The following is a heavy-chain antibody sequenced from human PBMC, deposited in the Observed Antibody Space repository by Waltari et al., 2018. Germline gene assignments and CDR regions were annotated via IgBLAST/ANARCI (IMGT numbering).Heavy chain of an antibody. Sequence: QVQLVQSGAEVKKPGSPVKVSCKASAGTFSSHAISWVRQAPGQWRKGMGRIRPIFDTANYEQKFQGRGRITADKSTSTAYVELRSLRAEDTAVYYCASERVDYDGGGDYGGYWGQGTLVTVSS. D-gene: IGHD3-22*01. V-gene: IGHV1-69*08. J-gene: IGHJ4*02. CDR3: ASERVDYDGGGDYGGY. CDR2: IRPIFDTA. CDR1: AGTFSSHA.